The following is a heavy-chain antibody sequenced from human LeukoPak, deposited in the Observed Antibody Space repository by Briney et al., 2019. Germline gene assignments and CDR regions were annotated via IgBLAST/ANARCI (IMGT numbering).Heavy chain of an antibody. D-gene: IGHD3-9*01. CDR1: AFTVSSNY. Sequence: GGSLRLSCAASAFTVSSNYMSWVRQAPGKGLEWVSIIYSDGSTYYADSVKGRFTISRDNSKNTMSLQMNSLRAEDAAVYYCVSHSDTLTSYSFDYWGQGTLVTVSS. J-gene: IGHJ4*02. CDR3: VSHSDTLTSYSFDY. CDR2: IYSDGST. V-gene: IGHV3-53*01.